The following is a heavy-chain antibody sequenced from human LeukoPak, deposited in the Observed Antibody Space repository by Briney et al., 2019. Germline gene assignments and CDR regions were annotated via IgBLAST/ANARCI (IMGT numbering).Heavy chain of an antibody. CDR2: IKRDETER. J-gene: IGHJ4*02. CDR3: ARDAVYDFWSGYPVSAFDY. D-gene: IGHD3-3*01. V-gene: IGHV3-30*12. Sequence: GGSLRLSCTASGFFFSTSGMHWVRQALGKGLQWVAFIKRDETERWILDSVKGRFTISRDNSKNTLYLQMNSLRAEDTAVYYCARDAVYDFWSGYPVSAFDYWGQGTLVTVSS. CDR1: GFFFSTSG.